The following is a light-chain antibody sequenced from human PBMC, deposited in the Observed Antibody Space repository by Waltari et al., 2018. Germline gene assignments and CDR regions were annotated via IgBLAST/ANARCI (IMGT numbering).Light chain of an antibody. Sequence: TQMTQSPSSLSASVGDRVSITFRASQNVDRYLNWYQQKPGTAPRLLVSGASSLQSGVPSRFSGGGSGTDFTLTISGLEPEDFASYYCQQTYTSPYTFGQGTKLEIK. CDR1: QNVDRY. V-gene: IGKV1-39*01. J-gene: IGKJ2*01. CDR2: GAS. CDR3: QQTYTSPYT.